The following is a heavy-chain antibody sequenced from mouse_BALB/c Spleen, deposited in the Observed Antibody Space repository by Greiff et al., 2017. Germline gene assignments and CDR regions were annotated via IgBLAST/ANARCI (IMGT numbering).Heavy chain of an antibody. CDR3: AVDEDYDCHWFAY. D-gene: IGHD2-4*01. V-gene: IGHV2-9*02. Sequence: QVQLQQSGPGLVAPSQSLSITCTVSGFSLTSYGVHWVRQPPGKGLEWLGVIWAGGSTHYNSALMSRLSISKDNSKSQVFLKMYSLQTDDTAMYYCAVDEDYDCHWFAYWGQGTLVTVSA. CDR2: IWAGGST. J-gene: IGHJ3*01. CDR1: GFSLTSYG.